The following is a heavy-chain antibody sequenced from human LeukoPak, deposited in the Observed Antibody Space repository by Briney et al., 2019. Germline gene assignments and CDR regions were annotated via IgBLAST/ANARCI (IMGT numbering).Heavy chain of an antibody. J-gene: IGHJ6*03. D-gene: IGHD2-2*01. CDR2: LYYSGTT. V-gene: IGHV4-39*07. CDR3: ARVVVPAAMGYYYYMDV. Sequence: SETLSLTCTVSGGSISGSSYYWGWIRQPPGKGLEWIGSLYYSGTTYYNPSLKSRVTISVDTSKNQFSLKLTSVTAADTAVYYCARVVVPAAMGYYYYMDVWGKGTTVTVSS. CDR1: GGSISGSSYY.